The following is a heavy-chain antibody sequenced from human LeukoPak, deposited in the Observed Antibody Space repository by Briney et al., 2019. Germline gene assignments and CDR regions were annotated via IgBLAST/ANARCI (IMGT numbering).Heavy chain of an antibody. J-gene: IGHJ3*02. CDR2: INAGNGNT. Sequence: ASVKVSCKASGYTFTSYAMHWVRQAPGQRLEWMGWINAGNGNTKYSQKSQGRVTITRDTSASTAYMELSSLRSEDTAVYYCARELSDSGYDWDAFDIWGQGTMVTVSS. CDR3: ARELSDSGYDWDAFDI. V-gene: IGHV1-3*01. D-gene: IGHD5-12*01. CDR1: GYTFTSYA.